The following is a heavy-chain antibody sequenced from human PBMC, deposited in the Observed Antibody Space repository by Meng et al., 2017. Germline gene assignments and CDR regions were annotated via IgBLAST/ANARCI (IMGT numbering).Heavy chain of an antibody. CDR1: GFTFSTHA. D-gene: IGHD7-27*01. CDR2: ISSGGDT. CDR3: AKLGSDY. J-gene: IGHJ4*02. V-gene: IGHV3-23*04. Sequence: VQLVGVGGGLVQPGGSLGLSCADSGFTFSTHAMTWVRQAPGKGLEWVSAISSGGDTYYADSVRGRFTISRDNSKNTLYLQMNSLRVEDTALYYCAKLGSDYWGQGTLVTVSS.